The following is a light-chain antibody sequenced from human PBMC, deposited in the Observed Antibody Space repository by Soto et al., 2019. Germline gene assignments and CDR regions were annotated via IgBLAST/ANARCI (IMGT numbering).Light chain of an antibody. CDR2: DAS. J-gene: IGKJ3*01. Sequence: DIQMTQSPSSLSASVGARVTITCQASQDISNYLNWYQQKPGKAPKLLIYDASNLETGVPSRFSGSGSGTDFTFTISSLQPEDIATYYCQQYDNLPPGITFGPGTKVDIK. V-gene: IGKV1-33*01. CDR3: QQYDNLPPGIT. CDR1: QDISNY.